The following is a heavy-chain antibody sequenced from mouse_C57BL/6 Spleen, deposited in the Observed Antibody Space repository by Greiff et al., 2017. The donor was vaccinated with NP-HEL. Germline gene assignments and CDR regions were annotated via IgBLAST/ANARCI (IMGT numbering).Heavy chain of an antibody. J-gene: IGHJ3*01. V-gene: IGHV3-6*01. Sequence: VQLKESGPGLVKPSQSLSLTCSVTGYSITSGYYWNWIRQFPGNKLEWMGYISYDGSNNYNPSLKNRISITRDTSKNQFFLKLNSVTTEDTATYYCARAPIYYDYSWFAYWGQGTLVTVSA. CDR3: ARAPIYYDYSWFAY. D-gene: IGHD2-4*01. CDR2: ISYDGSN. CDR1: GYSITSGYY.